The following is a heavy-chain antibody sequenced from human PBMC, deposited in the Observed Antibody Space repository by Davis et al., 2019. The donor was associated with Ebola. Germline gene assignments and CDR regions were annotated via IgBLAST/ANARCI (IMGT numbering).Heavy chain of an antibody. D-gene: IGHD6-13*01. Sequence: SVKVSCKASGGTFSSYAISWVRQAPGQGLEWMGGIIPIFGTANYAQKFQGRVTITADESTSTAYMELSSLRSEDTAVYYCARIPGIAAAGTDYYYYYGMDVWGQGTTVTVSS. CDR1: GGTFSSYA. V-gene: IGHV1-69*13. CDR3: ARIPGIAAAGTDYYYYYGMDV. CDR2: IIPIFGTA. J-gene: IGHJ6*02.